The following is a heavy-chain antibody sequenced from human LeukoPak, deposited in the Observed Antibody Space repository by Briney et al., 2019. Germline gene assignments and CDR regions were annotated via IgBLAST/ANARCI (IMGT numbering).Heavy chain of an antibody. J-gene: IGHJ4*02. Sequence: SVKVSCKASGGTFSSTTINWVRQAPGQGLEWMGGITPIFRTPNYAQKFQGRVTITAVESMSTAYMELSSLRSEDTAVYYCARERYCSGGSCFNFDYWGQGTLVTVSS. V-gene: IGHV1-69*13. D-gene: IGHD2-15*01. CDR3: ARERYCSGGSCFNFDY. CDR1: GGTFSSTT. CDR2: ITPIFRTP.